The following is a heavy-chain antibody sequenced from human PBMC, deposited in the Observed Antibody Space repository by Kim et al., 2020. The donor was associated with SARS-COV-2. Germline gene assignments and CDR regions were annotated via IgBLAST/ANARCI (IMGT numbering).Heavy chain of an antibody. V-gene: IGHV1-69*13. CDR3: ARDLLNYYDSSGYYLTPNNYYYYGMDV. Sequence: SVKVSCKASGGTFSSYAISWVRQAPGQGLEWMGGIIPIFGTANYAQKFQGRVTITADESTSTAYMELSSLRSEDTAVYYCARDLLNYYDSSGYYLTPNNYYYYGMDVWGQGTTVTVSS. D-gene: IGHD3-22*01. CDR1: GGTFSSYA. CDR2: IIPIFGTA. J-gene: IGHJ6*02.